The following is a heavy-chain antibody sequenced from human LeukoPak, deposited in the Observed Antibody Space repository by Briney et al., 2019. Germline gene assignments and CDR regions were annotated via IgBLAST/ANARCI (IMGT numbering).Heavy chain of an antibody. Sequence: ASVKVSCKASGYTFTGYYMHWVRQAPGQGLEWMGWINPNSGGTNYAQKFQGRVTMTRDTSISTAYMELSRLRSDDTAVYYCARGYFGIFACYYFDYWGQGTLVTVSS. CDR1: GYTFTGYY. CDR2: INPNSGGT. V-gene: IGHV1-2*02. D-gene: IGHD3-9*01. J-gene: IGHJ4*02. CDR3: ARGYFGIFACYYFDY.